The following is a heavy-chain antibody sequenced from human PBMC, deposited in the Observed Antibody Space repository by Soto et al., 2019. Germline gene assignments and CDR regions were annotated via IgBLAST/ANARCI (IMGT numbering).Heavy chain of an antibody. CDR3: ARAMVVTQNWFDP. CDR2: IYYSGST. V-gene: IGHV4-30-4*01. J-gene: IGHJ5*02. D-gene: IGHD2-21*02. CDR1: GGSISSGDYY. Sequence: SETLSLTCTVSGGSISSGDYYWSWIRQPPGKGLEWIGYIYYSGSTYYNPSFKSRVTISVDTSKNQFSLKLSSVTAADTAVYYCARAMVVTQNWFDPWGQGTLVTVSS.